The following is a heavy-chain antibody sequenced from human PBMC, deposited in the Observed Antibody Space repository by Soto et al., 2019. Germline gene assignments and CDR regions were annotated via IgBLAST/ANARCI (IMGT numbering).Heavy chain of an antibody. J-gene: IGHJ6*03. V-gene: IGHV1-46*03. CDR3: ARDPTFDKRNIVVVPAPAYYMDV. CDR2: INPSGGST. D-gene: IGHD2-2*01. Sequence: ASVKVSCKASGYTFTSYYMHWVRQAPGQGLEWMGIINPSGGSTSYAQKFQGRVTMTRDSSTSTVYMELSSLRSEDTAVYYCARDPTFDKRNIVVVPAPAYYMDVWGKGTTVTVSS. CDR1: GYTFTSYY.